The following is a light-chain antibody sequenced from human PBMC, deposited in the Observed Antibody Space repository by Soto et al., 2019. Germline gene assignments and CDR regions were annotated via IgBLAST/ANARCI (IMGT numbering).Light chain of an antibody. CDR3: RHYNHWALT. Sequence: EIVMTQSPATLSVSPGERATLSCRDSQSITSNLAWYPQTPGQAPRLLMFRTSSRATGFQARFSGSGAGTECTRTISSLQSEDVAVDYCRHYNHWALTFGGGTKVDIK. CDR2: RTS. J-gene: IGKJ4*01. CDR1: QSITSN. V-gene: IGKV3-15*01.